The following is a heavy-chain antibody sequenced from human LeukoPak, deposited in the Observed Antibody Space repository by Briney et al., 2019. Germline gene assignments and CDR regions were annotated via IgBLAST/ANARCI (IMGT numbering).Heavy chain of an antibody. V-gene: IGHV1-46*01. CDR2: INPSGGTT. CDR3: VRGCSGGSCYPNY. CDR1: GYTFTSYY. Sequence: ASVKVSCKASGYTFTSYYMHWVRQAPGQGLEWMGIINPSGGTTDYAQKFQGRLTMTRDTSTSTVYVELSSLRSEDTAVYYCVRGCSGGSCYPNYWGQGTLVTVSS. J-gene: IGHJ4*02. D-gene: IGHD2-15*01.